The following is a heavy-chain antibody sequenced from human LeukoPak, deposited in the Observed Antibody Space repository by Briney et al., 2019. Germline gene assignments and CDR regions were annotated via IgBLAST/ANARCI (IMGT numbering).Heavy chain of an antibody. D-gene: IGHD1-26*01. CDR3: AKDYQWGLSYFDY. V-gene: IGHV3-9*01. Sequence: GGSLRLSCAASGFTFDDYAMHWVRQAPGKGLEWVSGISWNSGSIGYADSVKGRFTISRDNAKNSLYLQMNSLRAEDTALYYCAKDYQWGLSYFDYWGQGTLVTVSS. J-gene: IGHJ4*02. CDR2: ISWNSGSI. CDR1: GFTFDDYA.